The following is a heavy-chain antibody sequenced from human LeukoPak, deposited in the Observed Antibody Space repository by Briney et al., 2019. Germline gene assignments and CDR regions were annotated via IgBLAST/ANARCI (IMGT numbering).Heavy chain of an antibody. D-gene: IGHD5-24*01. CDR1: GFTFDDYA. V-gene: IGHV3-9*01. J-gene: IGHJ4*02. Sequence: GGSLRLSCAASGFTFDDYAMHWVRQAPGNGLEWVSGISWNSGTIGYADSVTGRFTISRDNSKNYLYLQMNSLRTEDTALYYCAKDISDGYNPVCFDYWGQGTLVTVSS. CDR2: ISWNSGTI. CDR3: AKDISDGYNPVCFDY.